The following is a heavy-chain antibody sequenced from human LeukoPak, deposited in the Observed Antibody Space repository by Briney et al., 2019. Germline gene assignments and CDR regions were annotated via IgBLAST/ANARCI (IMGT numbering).Heavy chain of an antibody. CDR2: INHSGST. CDR3: ARYHYYDSSGYLDY. Sequence: SETLSLTCAVYGGSFSAYYWSWIRQPPGKGLEWIGEINHSGSTNYNPSLKSRVTISVDTSKNQFSLKLSSVTAADTAVYYCARYHYYDSSGYLDYWGQGTLVTVSS. CDR1: GGSFSAYY. J-gene: IGHJ4*02. D-gene: IGHD3-22*01. V-gene: IGHV4-34*01.